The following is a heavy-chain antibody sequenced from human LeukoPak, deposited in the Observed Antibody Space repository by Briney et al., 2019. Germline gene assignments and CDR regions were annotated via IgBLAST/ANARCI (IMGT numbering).Heavy chain of an antibody. CDR3: ARAEQLDDAFDI. J-gene: IGHJ3*02. CDR1: GFTFSSYE. CDR2: ISSSGSTI. Sequence: PGGSLRLSCAASGFTFSSYEMNWVRQAPGKGLEWVSYISSSGSTIYYAGSVKGRFTISRDNAKNSLYLQMNSLRAEDTAVYYCARAEQLDDAFDIWGQGTMVTVSS. D-gene: IGHD6-6*01. V-gene: IGHV3-48*03.